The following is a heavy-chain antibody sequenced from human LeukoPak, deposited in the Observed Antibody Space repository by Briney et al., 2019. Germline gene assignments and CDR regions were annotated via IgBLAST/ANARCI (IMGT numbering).Heavy chain of an antibody. CDR2: ISGSGGST. V-gene: IGHV3-23*01. J-gene: IGHJ3*01. Sequence: GGSLRLSCAASGFTFSTSAMGWVRQAPGKGLEWVSTISGSGGSTYFADSVKGRFTISRDNSKNTLFLQMNSLRAEDTAVYYCATYWRYFDWLLSDVWGLGTMVTVSS. D-gene: IGHD3-9*01. CDR3: ATYWRYFDWLLSDV. CDR1: GFTFSTSA.